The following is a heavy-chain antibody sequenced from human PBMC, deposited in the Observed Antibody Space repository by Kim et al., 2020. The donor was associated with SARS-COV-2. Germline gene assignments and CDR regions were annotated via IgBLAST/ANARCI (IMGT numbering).Heavy chain of an antibody. J-gene: IGHJ3*02. CDR2: IYYSGST. V-gene: IGHV4-31*03. CDR3: ASQMVRGVIYAFDI. CDR1: GGSISSGGYY. Sequence: SETLSLTCTVSGGSISSGGYYWSWIRQHPGKGLEWIGYIYYSGSTYYNPSLKSRVTISVDTSKNQFSLKLSSVTAADTAVYYCASQMVRGVIYAFDIWGQGTMVTVSS. D-gene: IGHD3-10*01.